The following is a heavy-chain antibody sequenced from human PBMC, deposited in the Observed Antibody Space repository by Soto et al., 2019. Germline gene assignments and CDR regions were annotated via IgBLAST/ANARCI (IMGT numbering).Heavy chain of an antibody. V-gene: IGHV3-9*01. CDR3: AKDIGYSGYGFDI. D-gene: IGHD5-12*01. CDR1: GFTFDDYA. J-gene: IGHJ3*02. Sequence: GGSLRLSCAASGFTFDDYAMHWVRQAPGKGLEWVSGISWNSGSIGNADSVKGRFTISRDNAKNSLYLQMNSLRAEDTALYYCAKDIGYSGYGFDIWGQGTMVTVSS. CDR2: ISWNSGSI.